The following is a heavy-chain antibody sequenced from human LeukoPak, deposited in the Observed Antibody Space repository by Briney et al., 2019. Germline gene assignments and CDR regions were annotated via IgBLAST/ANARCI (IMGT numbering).Heavy chain of an antibody. J-gene: IGHJ5*02. CDR3: ATRRGYCSGGSCYFQNWFDP. D-gene: IGHD2-15*01. CDR1: GYTLTELS. Sequence: ASVKVSCKVSGYTLTELSMHWVRQAPGKGLEWMGGFDPEDGETIYAQKFQGRVTMTADTSTDTAYMELSSLRSEDTAVYYCATRRGYCSGGSCYFQNWFDPWGQGTLVTVSS. CDR2: FDPEDGET. V-gene: IGHV1-24*01.